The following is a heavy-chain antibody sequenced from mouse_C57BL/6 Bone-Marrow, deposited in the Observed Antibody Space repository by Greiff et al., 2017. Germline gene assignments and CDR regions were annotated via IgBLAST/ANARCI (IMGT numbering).Heavy chain of an antibody. CDR3: ARCDYVAWCAY. CDR2: INPGSGGT. CDR1: GYAFTNYL. J-gene: IGHJ3*01. V-gene: IGHV1-54*01. Sequence: QVQLQQSGAELVRPGTSVKVSCKASGYAFTNYLIEWVKQRPGQGLEWIGVINPGSGGTNYNEKFKGKATLTADKSSSTAYMQLSSLTSEDSAVYFCARCDYVAWCAYWGQGTLVTVSA. D-gene: IGHD2-13*01.